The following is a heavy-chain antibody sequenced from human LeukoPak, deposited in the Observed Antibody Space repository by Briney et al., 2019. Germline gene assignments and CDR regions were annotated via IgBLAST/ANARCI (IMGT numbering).Heavy chain of an antibody. V-gene: IGHV1-8*01. D-gene: IGHD3-10*01. CDR2: MNPNSGNT. CDR3: ARDLRGVIPHYYGMDV. Sequence: ASVKVSCKASGYTFTSYDINWVRQATGQGLEWMGWMNPNSGNTGYAQKFQGRVTMTRNTSISTAYMELSSLRSEDTAVYYCARDLRGVIPHYYGMDVWGKGTTVTVSS. J-gene: IGHJ6*04. CDR1: GYTFTSYD.